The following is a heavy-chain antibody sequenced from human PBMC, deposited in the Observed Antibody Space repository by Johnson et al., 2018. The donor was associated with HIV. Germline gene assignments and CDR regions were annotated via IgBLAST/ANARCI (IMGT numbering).Heavy chain of an antibody. CDR3: ARGFSSGYNDAFDI. D-gene: IGHD3-22*01. J-gene: IGHJ3*02. V-gene: IGHV3-NL1*01. Sequence: QVQLVESGGGVVQPGRSLRLSCAASGFTFSSYAMHWVRQAPGKGLEWVSVIYSGGSTYYADSVKGRFTISRDNSKNTLYLQMNSLRAEDTAVYYCARGFSSGYNDAFDIWGQGTMVTVSS. CDR1: GFTFSSYA. CDR2: IYSGGST.